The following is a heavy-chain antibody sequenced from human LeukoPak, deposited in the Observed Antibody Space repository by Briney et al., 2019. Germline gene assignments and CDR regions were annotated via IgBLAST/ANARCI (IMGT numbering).Heavy chain of an antibody. V-gene: IGHV3-23*01. CDR3: AKIFGVVMLIEFDH. Sequence: HPGASLRLSCAASGFTFSTSAMGWVRQAPGKGLEWVSGISVSGYSTYYAESVKGRFTISRDNSKNTLYLQMNSLRAEDTAVYYCAKIFGVVMLIEFDHWGQGTVVTVSS. CDR1: GFTFSTSA. D-gene: IGHD3-3*01. J-gene: IGHJ4*02. CDR2: ISVSGYST.